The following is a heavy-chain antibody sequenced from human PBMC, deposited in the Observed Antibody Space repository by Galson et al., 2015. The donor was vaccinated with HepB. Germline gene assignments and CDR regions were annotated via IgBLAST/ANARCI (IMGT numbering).Heavy chain of an antibody. J-gene: IGHJ4*02. CDR2: IKSKPDGGTT. Sequence: SLRLSCAASGFIFSNAWVNWIRQAPGKGLEWVGRIKSKPDGGTTDYAAPVKGRFIISSDDSKNTVYLQMSSLKIEDTAVYYCTTDLPSGPFDYWGQGTLVTVSS. D-gene: IGHD3-10*01. CDR3: TTDLPSGPFDY. CDR1: GFIFSNAW. V-gene: IGHV3-15*07.